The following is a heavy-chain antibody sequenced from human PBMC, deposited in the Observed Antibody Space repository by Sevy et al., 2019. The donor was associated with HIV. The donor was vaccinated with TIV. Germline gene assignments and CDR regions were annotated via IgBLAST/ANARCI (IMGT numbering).Heavy chain of an antibody. CDR3: ASHYYDSTGYYYPLDY. V-gene: IGHV3-30*04. CDR1: GFTFSSYA. CDR2: ISYDGNNK. D-gene: IGHD3-22*01. Sequence: GGSLRLSCTASGFTFSSYAMYWVRQAPGKGLEWVAVISYDGNNKDYADSVKGRFTISRDNSKNTRYLQMNSLRAGDTAVYYCASHYYDSTGYYYPLDYWGQGTLVTVSS. J-gene: IGHJ4*02.